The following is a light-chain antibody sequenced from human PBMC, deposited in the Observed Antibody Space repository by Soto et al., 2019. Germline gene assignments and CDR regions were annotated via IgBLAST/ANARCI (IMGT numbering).Light chain of an antibody. CDR2: GAS. CDR3: QQSGSSPQP. CDR1: QSVSSSY. V-gene: IGKV3-20*01. Sequence: EIVLTQSPGTLSLSPGERATLTCRASQSVSSSYLAWYQQKPGQAPRLLIYGASSRATGIPDRFSGSGSGTDFTLTISRLEPEDLAVYYCQQSGSSPQPFGQGTKVEIK. J-gene: IGKJ1*01.